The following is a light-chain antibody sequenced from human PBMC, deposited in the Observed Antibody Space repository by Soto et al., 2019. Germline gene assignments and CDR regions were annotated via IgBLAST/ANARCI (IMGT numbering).Light chain of an antibody. J-gene: IGKJ1*01. CDR2: GAS. CDR1: QSVSSN. V-gene: IGKV3-15*01. CDR3: QHYGSPRT. Sequence: EIVMTQSPATLSVSPGERATLSCRASQSVSSNLAWYQQKPGQAPRLLIYGASTRATGIPARFSGSGSGTEFTLTIGSLEPEDFAVYYCQHYGSPRTFGQGTKVDIK.